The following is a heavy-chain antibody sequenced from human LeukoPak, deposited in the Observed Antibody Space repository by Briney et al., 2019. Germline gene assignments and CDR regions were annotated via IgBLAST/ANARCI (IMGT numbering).Heavy chain of an antibody. V-gene: IGHV3-66*01. D-gene: IGHD1-26*01. Sequence: GGSLRLSCAASGFTVSSNYMSWVRQAPGKGLEWVSVIYSGGSTYYADSVKGRFTISRDNSKNTLYLQMNSLRADDTAVYYCAKRGAGGSYYFDYWGQGTLVTVSS. CDR3: AKRGAGGSYYFDY. J-gene: IGHJ4*02. CDR1: GFTVSSNY. CDR2: IYSGGST.